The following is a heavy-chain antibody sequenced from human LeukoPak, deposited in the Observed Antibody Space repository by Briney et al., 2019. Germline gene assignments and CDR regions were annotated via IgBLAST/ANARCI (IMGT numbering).Heavy chain of an antibody. V-gene: IGHV3-33*08. CDR2: IWYDGSNK. CDR3: CSSSSWYSPFDY. CDR1: GFTFSRYW. J-gene: IGHJ4*02. Sequence: GGSLRLSCSASGFTFSRYWMSWVRQAPGKGLEWVAVIWYDGSNKYYADSVKGRFTISRDNSKNTLYLQMNSLRAEDTAVYYCCSSSSWYSPFDYWGQGTLVTVSS. D-gene: IGHD6-13*01.